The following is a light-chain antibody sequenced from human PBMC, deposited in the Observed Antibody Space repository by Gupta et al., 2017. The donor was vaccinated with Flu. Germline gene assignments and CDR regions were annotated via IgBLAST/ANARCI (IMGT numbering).Light chain of an antibody. CDR3: QQYNSYPYT. CDR1: QSISCW. Sequence: PSTLSASVGDRVTITCRASQSISCWLAWYQQKPGKAPKLLIYKASSLKSGVPSRFSGSGSGTEFTLTISSLQPDDFATYYCQQYNSYPYTFGQGTKLEIK. V-gene: IGKV1-5*03. CDR2: KAS. J-gene: IGKJ2*01.